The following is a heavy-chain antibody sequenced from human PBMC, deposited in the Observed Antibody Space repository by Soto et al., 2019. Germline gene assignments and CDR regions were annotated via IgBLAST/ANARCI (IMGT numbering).Heavy chain of an antibody. D-gene: IGHD1-1*01. CDR1: GYTFTNLA. CDR3: ARGTTGTGRYYYYYMDV. CDR2: INAGNGDT. V-gene: IGHV1-3*01. J-gene: IGHJ6*03. Sequence: ASMKVSCKASGYTFTNLALHLVRPAPRQKLEWMGWINAGNGDTKYAQKFQGRVTMTRNTSISTAYMELSSLRSEDTAVYYCARGTTGTGRYYYYYMDVWGKGTTVTVSS.